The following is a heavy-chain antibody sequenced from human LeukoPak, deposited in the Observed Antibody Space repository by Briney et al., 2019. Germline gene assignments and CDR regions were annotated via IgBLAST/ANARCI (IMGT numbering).Heavy chain of an antibody. Sequence: PGGSLRLSCAASGFTFSKDDFHWLRQAPGKGLEWVAAIGVTGDTYYADSVKGRFTIPREDAANSLYLQMRSLGAGDTALYYCTKEFCGSRAACAGGSYYDFWGRGALVTASS. CDR2: IGVTGDT. D-gene: IGHD2-15*01. J-gene: IGHJ2*01. V-gene: IGHV3-13*01. CDR1: GFTFSKDD. CDR3: TKEFCGSRAACAGGSYYDF.